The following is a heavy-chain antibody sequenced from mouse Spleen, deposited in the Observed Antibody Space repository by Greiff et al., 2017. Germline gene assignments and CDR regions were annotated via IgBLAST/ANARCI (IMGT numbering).Heavy chain of an antibody. CDR3: SRRGYAMDY. J-gene: IGHJ4*01. Sequence: EVKLVESGGGLVKPGGSLKLSCAASGFTFSSYAMSWVRQTPEKRLEWVATISSGGSYTYYPDSVKGRFTISRDNAKNTLYLQMSSLRSEDTAMYYCSRRGYAMDYWGQGTSVTVSS. V-gene: IGHV5-9-1*01. CDR2: ISSGGSYT. CDR1: GFTFSSYA.